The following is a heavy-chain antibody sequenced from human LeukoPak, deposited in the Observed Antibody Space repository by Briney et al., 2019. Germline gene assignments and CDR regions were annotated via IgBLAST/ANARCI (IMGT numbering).Heavy chain of an antibody. D-gene: IGHD3-22*01. J-gene: IGHJ3*02. CDR1: GFTFSSYS. Sequence: PGGSLRLSCAASGFTFSSYSMNWVRQAPGRGLEWVSSISSSSSYIYYADSVKGRFTFSRDNAKNSLYLQMNSLRAEDTAVYYCAREGTWYYDSSGYRDAFDIWGQGTMVTVSS. V-gene: IGHV3-21*01. CDR2: ISSSSSYI. CDR3: AREGTWYYDSSGYRDAFDI.